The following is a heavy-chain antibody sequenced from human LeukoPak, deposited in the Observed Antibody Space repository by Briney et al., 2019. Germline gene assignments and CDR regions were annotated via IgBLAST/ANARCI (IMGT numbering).Heavy chain of an antibody. CDR2: IYHSGST. D-gene: IGHD4-23*01. CDR3: ARVGPADPTTVVTPYWYFDL. V-gene: IGHV4-30-2*01. CDR1: GGSISSGGYS. Sequence: PSETLSLTCAVSGGSISSGGYSWSWIRQPPGKGLEWIGYIYHSGSTYYNPSLKSRVTISVDRSKNQFSLKLSSVTAADTAVYYCARVGPADPTTVVTPYWYFDLWGRGTLVTVSS. J-gene: IGHJ2*01.